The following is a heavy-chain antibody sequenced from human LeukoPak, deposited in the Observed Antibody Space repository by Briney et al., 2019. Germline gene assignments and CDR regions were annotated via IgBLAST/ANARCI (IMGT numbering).Heavy chain of an antibody. Sequence: GGSLRLSCAASGFTFSSYAMHWVRQAPGKGLEWVAVISYDGSNKYYADSVKGRFTISRDNSKNTPYLQMNSLRGEDTAVYYCVKFRGQLLPSYYFDYWGQGTLVTVSS. CDR2: ISYDGSNK. V-gene: IGHV3-30-3*02. CDR3: VKFRGQLLPSYYFDY. D-gene: IGHD2-2*01. J-gene: IGHJ4*02. CDR1: GFTFSSYA.